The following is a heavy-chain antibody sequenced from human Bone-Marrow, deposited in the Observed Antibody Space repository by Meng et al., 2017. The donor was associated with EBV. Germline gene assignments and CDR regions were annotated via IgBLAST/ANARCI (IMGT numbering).Heavy chain of an antibody. CDR1: GYPFTDYS. Sequence: QLVKLGFELKKPGPSRKVSCKASGYPFTDYSLNWVRQAPGQGLEWMGWINTNTGNPTYAQGFTGRFVFSLDTSVSTAYLQISSLKAEDTAVYYCARFGELFRNWFDPWGQGTLVTVSS. CDR2: INTNTGNP. D-gene: IGHD3-10*01. CDR3: ARFGELFRNWFDP. V-gene: IGHV7-4-1*02. J-gene: IGHJ5*02.